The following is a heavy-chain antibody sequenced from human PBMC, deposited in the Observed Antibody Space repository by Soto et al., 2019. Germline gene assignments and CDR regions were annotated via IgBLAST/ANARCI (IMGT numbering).Heavy chain of an antibody. V-gene: IGHV3-23*01. D-gene: IGHD6-13*01. CDR3: AKGLINGRWYAAD. Sequence: EVHLLESGGGLVQPGESLRLSCGASGFTFSSCVMSWVRQAPGKGLEWVSCITDSGTGTYYADSVKGRFTITRDNSKNTIYLQMNNLRAEYTGVYYCAKGLINGRWYAADWGQGTLVNVSS. CDR1: GFTFSSCV. CDR2: ITDSGTGT. J-gene: IGHJ4*02.